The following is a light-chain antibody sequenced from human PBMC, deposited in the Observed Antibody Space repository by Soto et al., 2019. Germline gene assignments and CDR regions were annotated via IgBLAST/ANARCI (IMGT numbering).Light chain of an antibody. V-gene: IGKV1-5*03. CDR3: QQYNSYSIT. J-gene: IGKJ3*01. Sequence: DIQMTQSPSTLSASVGDRVTITCRASQSISSWLDWYQQKPGKAPKLLIYKASSLESGVPSRFSGSGSGTEFTLTISSLQPYDFATYYCQQYNSYSITFGPGTKVDIK. CDR2: KAS. CDR1: QSISSW.